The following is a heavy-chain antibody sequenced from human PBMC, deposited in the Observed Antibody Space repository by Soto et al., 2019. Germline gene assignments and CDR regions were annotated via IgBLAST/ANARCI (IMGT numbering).Heavy chain of an antibody. Sequence: PSETLSLTCAVYGGSFSGYYWSWIRQPPGKGLEWIGEINHSGSTNYNPSLKSRVTISVDTSKNQFSLKLSSVTAADTAVYYCARRGVVVPAASYYYYYGMDVWGQGTTVTVS. CDR2: INHSGST. J-gene: IGHJ6*02. CDR3: ARRGVVVPAASYYYYYGMDV. CDR1: GGSFSGYY. D-gene: IGHD2-2*01. V-gene: IGHV4-34*01.